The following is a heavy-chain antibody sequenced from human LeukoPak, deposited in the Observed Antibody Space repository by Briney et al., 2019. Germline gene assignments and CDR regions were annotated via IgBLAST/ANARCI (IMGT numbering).Heavy chain of an antibody. V-gene: IGHV4-34*01. Sequence: SETLSLTCAVYGGSFSGYYWSWIRQPPGKGLEWIGEINHSGSTNYNPSLKSRVTISVDTSKNQFSLKLSSVTAADTAVYYCARHVDSSSWGLFYYYYYMDVWGKGTTVTISS. CDR1: GGSFSGYY. J-gene: IGHJ6*03. D-gene: IGHD6-13*01. CDR2: INHSGST. CDR3: ARHVDSSSWGLFYYYYYMDV.